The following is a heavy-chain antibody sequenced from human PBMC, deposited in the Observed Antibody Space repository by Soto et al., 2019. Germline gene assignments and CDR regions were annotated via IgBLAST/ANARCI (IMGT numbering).Heavy chain of an antibody. D-gene: IGHD2-15*01. CDR2: IYYSGST. J-gene: IGHJ4*02. V-gene: IGHV4-39*01. Sequence: PSETLFLTCTVSGISVSTSDYYWCWVRQPPGKGLDWIGNIYYSGSTFYNPSLRSRVTISVDTSKNQFSLKLNSVTAADTAVYFCAGFVVPASRNSDFDYWGQGTLVTVSS. CDR3: AGFVVPASRNSDFDY. CDR1: GISVSTSDYY.